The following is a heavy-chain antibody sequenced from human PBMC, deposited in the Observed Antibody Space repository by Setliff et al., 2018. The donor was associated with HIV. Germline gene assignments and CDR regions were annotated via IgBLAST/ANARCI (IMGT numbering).Heavy chain of an antibody. Sequence: PGGSLRLSCAASGFTFSPYWMHWVRQAPGKGLVWVSRINSDGTSTTYADSVKGRFTISRDNAKNTLYLQMNGLSAEDTAVYYCARDRFRGGVGTGLAEYWGQGTVVTVSS. J-gene: IGHJ4*02. CDR2: INSDGTST. D-gene: IGHD3-16*01. CDR1: GFTFSPYW. CDR3: ARDRFRGGVGTGLAEY. V-gene: IGHV3-74*03.